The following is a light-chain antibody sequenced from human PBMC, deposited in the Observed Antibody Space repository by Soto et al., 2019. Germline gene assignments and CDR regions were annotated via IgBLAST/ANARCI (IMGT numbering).Light chain of an antibody. Sequence: EIVMTQSPATLSVSPGERATLSCRTSQSASSNLAWYQQKPGQGPRLLIYGASTRATGIPARFSGSGSGTEFTLTISRLEPEDFAVYFCHQYGSSPLTFGGGTKVDIK. CDR2: GAS. J-gene: IGKJ4*01. V-gene: IGKV3-15*01. CDR3: HQYGSSPLT. CDR1: QSASSN.